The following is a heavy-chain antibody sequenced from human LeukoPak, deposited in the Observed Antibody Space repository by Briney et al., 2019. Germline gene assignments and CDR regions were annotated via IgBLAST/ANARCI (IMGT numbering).Heavy chain of an antibody. V-gene: IGHV3-48*01. CDR1: GFTFSNYS. Sequence: GGSLRLSCAASGFTFSNYSMNWVRQAPGKGLEWVSYISSSSSTIYCADSVKGRFTISRDNAKNSLYLQMNSLRAEDTAVYYCARGDRYYYDSSGYYHDYWGQGTLVTVSS. D-gene: IGHD3-22*01. CDR3: ARGDRYYYDSSGYYHDY. J-gene: IGHJ4*02. CDR2: ISSSSSTI.